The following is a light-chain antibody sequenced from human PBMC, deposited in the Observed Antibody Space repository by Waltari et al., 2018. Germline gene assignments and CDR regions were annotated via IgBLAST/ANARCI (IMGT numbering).Light chain of an antibody. V-gene: IGKV4-1*01. CDR2: WAS. Sequence: DIVMTQSPDSLAVSLGERAAINCTSSQSLLYSSSNKNYLAWYQQKPGQPPKLLIYWASTREPGVPDRFSGSGSGTDCTLTISGLQAEDVSIFYCLQYFTTPWTFGQGTKVEIK. J-gene: IGKJ1*01. CDR3: LQYFTTPWT. CDR1: QSLLYSSSNKNY.